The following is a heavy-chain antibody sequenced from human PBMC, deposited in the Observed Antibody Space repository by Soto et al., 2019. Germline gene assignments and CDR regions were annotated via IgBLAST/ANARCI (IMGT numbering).Heavy chain of an antibody. J-gene: IGHJ6*02. Sequence: PGGSLRLSCVASGFIFSSYEMNWVRQAPGKGLEWVSYISSGGSTIYYADSVKGRLTISRDNAKSSLYMQMNSTRAEDTAVYYCARDNNWNYYYGMDVWGQGTTVTVSS. V-gene: IGHV3-48*03. CDR2: ISSGGSTI. CDR1: GFIFSSYE. D-gene: IGHD1-20*01. CDR3: ARDNNWNYYYGMDV.